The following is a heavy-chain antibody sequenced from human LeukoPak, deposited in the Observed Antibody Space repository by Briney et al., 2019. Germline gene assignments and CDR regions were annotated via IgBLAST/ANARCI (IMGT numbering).Heavy chain of an antibody. CDR2: INPNSGGT. CDR1: GYTFTGYY. D-gene: IGHD3-22*01. V-gene: IGHV1-2*02. Sequence: ASVKVSCKASGYTFTGYYVHWVRQAPGQGLEWMGWINPNSGGTNYARKFQGRVTMTRDTSISTAYMELSRLRSDDTAVYYCARDWGYYDSSGYYNAFDIWGQGTMVTVSS. J-gene: IGHJ3*02. CDR3: ARDWGYYDSSGYYNAFDI.